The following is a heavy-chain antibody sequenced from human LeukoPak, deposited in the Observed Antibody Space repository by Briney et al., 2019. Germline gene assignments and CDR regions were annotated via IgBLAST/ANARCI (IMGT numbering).Heavy chain of an antibody. CDR3: ARERVLKWFGELPGSVMDV. CDR2: IYYSGST. J-gene: IGHJ6*02. D-gene: IGHD3-10*01. V-gene: IGHV4-59*01. Sequence: SETLSLTCTVSGGSISSYYWSWLRQPPGKGLEWIGYIYYSGSTNYNPSLKSRVTISVDTSKNQFSLKLSSVTAADTAVYYCARERVLKWFGELPGSVMDVWGQGTTVTVSS. CDR1: GGSISSYY.